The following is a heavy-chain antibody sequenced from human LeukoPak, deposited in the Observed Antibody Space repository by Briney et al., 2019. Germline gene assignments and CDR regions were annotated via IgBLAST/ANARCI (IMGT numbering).Heavy chain of an antibody. CDR2: INWNGGST. J-gene: IGHJ4*02. CDR3: ARVNYDFWSGYYNFDY. V-gene: IGHV3-20*04. Sequence: RPGGSLRLSCAASGFTFDDYGMSWVRHAPGKGLEWVSGINWNGGSTVYADSVKGRFTVSRDNAKNSLYLQMNSLRAEDTAVYYCARVNYDFWSGYYNFDYWGQGTLVTVSS. D-gene: IGHD3-3*01. CDR1: GFTFDDYG.